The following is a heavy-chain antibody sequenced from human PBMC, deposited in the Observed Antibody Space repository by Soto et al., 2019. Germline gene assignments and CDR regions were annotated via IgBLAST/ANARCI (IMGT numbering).Heavy chain of an antibody. CDR2: ISGSGGST. CDR1: GFTFSSYA. J-gene: IGHJ6*02. D-gene: IGHD3-3*01. CDR3: AKDRGFLENYYYYYGMDV. V-gene: IGHV3-23*01. Sequence: EVQLLESGGGLVQPGGSLRLSCAASGFTFSSYAMSWVRQAPGKGLEWVSAISGSGGSTYYADSVKGRFTISRDNSKNTLYLQMSSLGAEDTAVYYCAKDRGFLENYYYYYGMDVWGQGTTVTVSS.